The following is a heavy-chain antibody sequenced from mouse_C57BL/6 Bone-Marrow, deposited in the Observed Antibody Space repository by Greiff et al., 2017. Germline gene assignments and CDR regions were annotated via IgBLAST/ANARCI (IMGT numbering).Heavy chain of an antibody. V-gene: IGHV5-12*01. CDR1: GFTFSDYY. CDR3: ASLSSSYYWYFDV. D-gene: IGHD1-1*01. J-gene: IGHJ1*03. CDR2: ISNGGGST. Sequence: EVKLVESGGGLVQPGGSLKLSCAASGFTFSDYYMYWVRQTPEKRLEWVAYISNGGGSTYYPDTVKGRFTISRDNAKNTLYLQMSRLKSEDTAMYYCASLSSSYYWYFDVWGTGTTVTVSS.